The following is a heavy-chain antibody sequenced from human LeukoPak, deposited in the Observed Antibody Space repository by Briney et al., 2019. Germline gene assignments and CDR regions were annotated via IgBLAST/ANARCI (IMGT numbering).Heavy chain of an antibody. Sequence: GGSLRLSCAASGFTFSGYWMSWVRQAPGKGLEWVSSISSGSNYIYYADSVKGRFSISRDNSKNSLYLQMNSLRAEDTAVYYCAREHVTIFGVVKDPLGYWGQGTLVTVSS. V-gene: IGHV3-21*01. J-gene: IGHJ4*02. D-gene: IGHD3-3*01. CDR2: ISSGSNYI. CDR1: GFTFSGYW. CDR3: AREHVTIFGVVKDPLGY.